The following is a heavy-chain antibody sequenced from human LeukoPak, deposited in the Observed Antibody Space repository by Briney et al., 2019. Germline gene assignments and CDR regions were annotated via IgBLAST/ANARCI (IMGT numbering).Heavy chain of an antibody. CDR2: FYHSGNT. Sequence: KSSEPLSLTCTVSGDSITSDHYWTWIRQPPGKGLEWIAYFYHSGNTYYNPSLRSRVTMSVATSKNQFSLEVKSVTAAAPAVYSWCRVACDSGLCNVDYWGQGTLVPVTS. CDR1: GDSITSDHY. D-gene: IGHD2/OR15-2a*01. J-gene: IGHJ4*02. V-gene: IGHV4-30-4*08. CDR3: CRVACDSGLCNVDY.